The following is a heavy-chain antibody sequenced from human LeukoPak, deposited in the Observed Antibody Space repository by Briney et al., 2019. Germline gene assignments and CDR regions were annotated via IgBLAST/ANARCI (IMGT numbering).Heavy chain of an antibody. Sequence: ASVKVSCKASGGTFSSYAIRWVRQAPGQGLEWMGRIIPIFGTANYAQKFQGRVTITTDESTSTAYMELSSLRSEDTAVYYCARPGDSSGYYLWAFDIWGQGTMVTVSS. CDR3: ARPGDSSGYYLWAFDI. CDR1: GGTFSSYA. V-gene: IGHV1-69*05. D-gene: IGHD3-22*01. CDR2: IIPIFGTA. J-gene: IGHJ3*02.